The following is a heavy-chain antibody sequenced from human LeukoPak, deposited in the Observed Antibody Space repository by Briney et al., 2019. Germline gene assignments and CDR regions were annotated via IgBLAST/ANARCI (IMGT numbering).Heavy chain of an antibody. J-gene: IGHJ5*02. CDR3: ARGYYYDSSGSFWFDP. D-gene: IGHD3-22*01. Sequence: SETLSLTCAVYGGSFSGYYWSWIRRPPGKGLEWIGEINHSGSTNYNPSLKSRVTISVDTSKNQFSLKLSSVTAADTAVYYCARGYYYDSSGSFWFDPWGQGTLVTVSS. CDR1: GGSFSGYY. CDR2: INHSGST. V-gene: IGHV4-34*01.